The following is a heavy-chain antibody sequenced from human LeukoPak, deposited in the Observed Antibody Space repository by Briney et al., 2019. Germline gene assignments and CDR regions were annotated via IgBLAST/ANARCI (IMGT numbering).Heavy chain of an antibody. J-gene: IGHJ4*02. D-gene: IGHD2-15*01. CDR2: IYSGGST. CDR3: ARGGRTAQFDY. Sequence: PAGSLRLSCAASGFTVSSNYMSWVRQAPGKGLEWVSVIYSGGSTYYADSVKGRFTISRDNSKNTLYLQMNSLRAEDTAVYYCARGGRTAQFDYWGQGTLVTVSS. V-gene: IGHV3-53*01. CDR1: GFTVSSNY.